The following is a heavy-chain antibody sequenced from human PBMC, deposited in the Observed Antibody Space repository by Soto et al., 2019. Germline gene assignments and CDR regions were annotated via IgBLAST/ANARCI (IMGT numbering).Heavy chain of an antibody. J-gene: IGHJ4*02. CDR1: GFTFSSYS. V-gene: IGHV3-21*01. CDR2: ISSSSSYI. Sequence: PGGSLRLSCAASGFTFSSYSMNWVRQAPGKGLEWVSSISSSSSYIYYADSVKGRFTISRDNAKNSLYLQMNSLRAEDTAVYYCARSNIRAPAFNYWGQGTLVTVSS. CDR3: ARSNIRAPAFNY. D-gene: IGHD2-2*01.